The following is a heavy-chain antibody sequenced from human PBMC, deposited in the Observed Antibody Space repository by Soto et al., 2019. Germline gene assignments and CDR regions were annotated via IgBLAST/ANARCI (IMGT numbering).Heavy chain of an antibody. Sequence: GGSLRLSCVASGFTFSSYAMSWVRQAPGKGLEWVSGISGRGGSGNTTNYADSVKGRFTISSDKSQNTLYLQMKSLKAEDTAIYYCAKGLGAGRVRYFDSWGQGTLVTVSS. D-gene: IGHD3-16*01. CDR3: AKGLGAGRVRYFDS. J-gene: IGHJ4*02. CDR2: ISGRGGSGNTT. V-gene: IGHV3-23*01. CDR1: GFTFSSYA.